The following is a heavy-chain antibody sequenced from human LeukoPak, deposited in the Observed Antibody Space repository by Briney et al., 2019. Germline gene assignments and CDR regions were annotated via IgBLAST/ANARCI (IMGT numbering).Heavy chain of an antibody. CDR1: GFTFSTYN. D-gene: IGHD3-22*01. CDR3: ARPSVKYDSSGYQPNPFDY. Sequence: PGGSLRLSCAASGFTFSTYNMNWVRQAPGKGLGWVSSITSSSNYLYYADSVKGRFTISRDNAKNSLYLQMTSLRAEDTAVYYCARPSVKYDSSGYQPNPFDYWGQGTLATVSS. V-gene: IGHV3-21*01. J-gene: IGHJ4*02. CDR2: ITSSSNYL.